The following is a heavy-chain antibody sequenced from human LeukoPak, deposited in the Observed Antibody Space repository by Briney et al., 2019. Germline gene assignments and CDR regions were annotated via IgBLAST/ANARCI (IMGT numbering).Heavy chain of an antibody. V-gene: IGHV1-8*03. J-gene: IGHJ4*02. CDR1: GYTFSSYD. CDR2: MNPNSGNT. Sequence: GASVKVSCKASGYTFSSYDINWVRQATGQGLEWMGWMNPNSGNTGYAQKFQGRVTITRNTSISTAYMELSSLRSEDTAVYYCAKDSNWILFDDWGQGTLVTVSS. D-gene: IGHD2-2*03. CDR3: AKDSNWILFDD.